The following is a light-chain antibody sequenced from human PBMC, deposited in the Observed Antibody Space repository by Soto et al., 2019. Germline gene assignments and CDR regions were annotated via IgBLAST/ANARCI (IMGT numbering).Light chain of an antibody. V-gene: IGKV1-39*01. CDR1: ESISKY. Sequence: DIQMTQSPSSLSASVGDRVSITCRASESISKYLNWYQLTPGKVPKLLISTASSLQSGVPSRFSGSGSGTDFTLTISSLQAEDFATYYCQQSYISPPTFGQGTTVE. CDR2: TAS. CDR3: QQSYISPPT. J-gene: IGKJ1*01.